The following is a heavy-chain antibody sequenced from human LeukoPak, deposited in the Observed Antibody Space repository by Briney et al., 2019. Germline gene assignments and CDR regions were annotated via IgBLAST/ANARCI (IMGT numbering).Heavy chain of an antibody. D-gene: IGHD2-21*02. CDR3: ARQEAVTATYFYGMDV. V-gene: IGHV4-39*01. Sequence: SETLSLTCTVSGGSISSSSYYWGWIRQPPGKGLEWIGSIYYTGSTYYNPSLKSRVTISVDTSKSQFSLKLNSMTAADTAVYYCARQEAVTATYFYGMDVWGQGTTVTVSS. CDR1: GGSISSSSYY. J-gene: IGHJ6*02. CDR2: IYYTGST.